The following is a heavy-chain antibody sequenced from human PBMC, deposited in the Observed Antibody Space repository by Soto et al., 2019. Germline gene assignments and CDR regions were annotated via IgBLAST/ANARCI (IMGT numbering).Heavy chain of an antibody. D-gene: IGHD7-27*01. CDR3: AKAQLGIVDY. Sequence: GGSLRLSCAASGFTLSSYAMSWVRQAPGKGLEWVSAISGSGGSTYYADSVKGRFTISRDNSKNTLYLQMNSLRAEDMAVYYCAKAQLGIVDYWGQGTLVTVSS. J-gene: IGHJ4*02. CDR2: ISGSGGST. CDR1: GFTLSSYA. V-gene: IGHV3-23*01.